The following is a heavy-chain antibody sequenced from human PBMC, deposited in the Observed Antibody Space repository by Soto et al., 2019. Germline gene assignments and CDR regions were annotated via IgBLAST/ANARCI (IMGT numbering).Heavy chain of an antibody. CDR1: GGSISSGGYY. V-gene: IGHV4-31*03. J-gene: IGHJ5*02. CDR2: IYYSGST. Sequence: PSETLSLTCTVSGGSISSGGYYWSWLRQHPGKGLEWIGYIYYSGSTYYNPSLNSRVTISVDTSNNQFSLKLSSVTAAGTAVYYCARGPSRDFEGHNWFDPWGQGTLVTVSS. D-gene: IGHD3-3*01. CDR3: ARGPSRDFEGHNWFDP.